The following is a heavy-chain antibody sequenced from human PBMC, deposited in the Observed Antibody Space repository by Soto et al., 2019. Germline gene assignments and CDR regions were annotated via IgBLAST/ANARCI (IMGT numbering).Heavy chain of an antibody. D-gene: IGHD1-26*01. J-gene: IGHJ3*02. CDR2: ISSSSSTI. CDR1: VCTFSSYS. Sequence: PVGSLRLSCAASVCTFSSYSMNWVRESPGKWLEWVSYISSSSSTIYYADSVQGRFTISRDNAKNSLYLQMNSLRDEHTAVYYCARFQIATIPGAFDSEGQGTMV. V-gene: IGHV3-48*02. CDR3: ARFQIATIPGAFDS.